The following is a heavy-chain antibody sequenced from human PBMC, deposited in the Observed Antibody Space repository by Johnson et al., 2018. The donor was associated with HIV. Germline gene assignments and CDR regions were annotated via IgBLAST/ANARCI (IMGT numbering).Heavy chain of an antibody. J-gene: IGHJ3*02. CDR3: ARMYSSGWYDLRVVYAFDI. D-gene: IGHD6-19*01. CDR1: GFTFSDYY. Sequence: QVHLVESGGGLVKPGGSLRLSCAASGFTFSDYYMSWIRQAPGKGLEWVSYISSSGSTIYYADSVKGRFTISRDNAKNSLYLQMNSLRAEDTAVYYCARMYSSGWYDLRVVYAFDIWGQGTMVTVSS. CDR2: ISSSGSTI. V-gene: IGHV3-11*04.